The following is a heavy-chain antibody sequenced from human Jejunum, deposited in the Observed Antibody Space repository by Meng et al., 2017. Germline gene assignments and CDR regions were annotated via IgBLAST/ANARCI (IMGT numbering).Heavy chain of an antibody. V-gene: IGHV3-33*01. Sequence: QVQLVESGGGVVQPGMSLRLSCAASGLTFSTSGMHWVRQAPGKGLEWVAFIRSDGSNKYYGDSVKDRFTIARENSKNTVYLQMNSLRVEDTAVYYCARDRGLRDLDHWGQGTLVTVSS. D-gene: IGHD2-15*01. CDR2: IRSDGSNK. CDR1: GLTFSTSG. CDR3: ARDRGLRDLDH. J-gene: IGHJ4*02.